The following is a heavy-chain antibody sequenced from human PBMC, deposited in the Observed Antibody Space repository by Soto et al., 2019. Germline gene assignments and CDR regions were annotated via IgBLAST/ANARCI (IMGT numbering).Heavy chain of an antibody. CDR1: GFTFSSYA. D-gene: IGHD1-26*01. V-gene: IGHV3-23*01. CDR2: ISGSGDST. CDR3: ARRGSGSYYDY. Sequence: EVQLLESGGGLVQPGGSLRLSCAASGFTFSSYAMRWVRQAPVKGLEWVSAISGSGDSTYYADSVKGRFTISRDNSKNTLYLQMNSLRDEDTAVYCARRGSGSYYDYWGQGTLVTVSS. J-gene: IGHJ4*02.